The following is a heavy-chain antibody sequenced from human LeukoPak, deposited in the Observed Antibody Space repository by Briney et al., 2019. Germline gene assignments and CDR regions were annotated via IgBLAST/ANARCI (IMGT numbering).Heavy chain of an antibody. CDR1: GFTFSDSY. D-gene: IGHD2-21*01. CDR2: INHSGST. CDR3: ARDHISFDY. V-gene: IGHV4-34*01. Sequence: GSLRLSCVVSGFTFSDSYMSWIRQPPGKGLEWIGEINHSGSTNYNPSLKSRVTISVDTSKNQFSLKLSSVTAADTAVYYCARDHISFDYWGQGTLVTVSS. J-gene: IGHJ4*02.